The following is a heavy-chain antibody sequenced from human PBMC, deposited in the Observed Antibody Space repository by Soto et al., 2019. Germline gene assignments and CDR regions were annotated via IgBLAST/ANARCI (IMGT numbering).Heavy chain of an antibody. J-gene: IGHJ4*02. V-gene: IGHV2-5*02. CDR3: VHRRSGGSGTFFDY. CDR1: GFSLSTSGVS. CDR2: IYWDDDK. D-gene: IGHD3-10*01. Sequence: QITLKESGPTLVKPTQTHTLTCIFSGFSLSTSGVSVGWIRQPPGKALEWLALIYWDDDKRYSPSLKIRLTIIKDPSKNQVVLTMTNMDPVDTATYYGVHRRSGGSGTFFDYWGQGTLVTVSS.